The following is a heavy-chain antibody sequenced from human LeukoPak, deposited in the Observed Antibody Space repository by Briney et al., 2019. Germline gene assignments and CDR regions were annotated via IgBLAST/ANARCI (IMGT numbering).Heavy chain of an antibody. J-gene: IGHJ3*02. CDR3: ARDGGDGYSSSWERAFDI. CDR2: IYDSGST. CDR1: DGSISSYY. Sequence: SETLSLTCTVSDGSISSYYWSWIRQPPGKGLEWIGHIYDSGSTNYNPSLKSRVTISVDTSKNQFSLKLSSVTAADTAVYYCARDGGDGYSSSWERAFDIWGQGTMVTVSS. D-gene: IGHD6-13*01. V-gene: IGHV4-59*01.